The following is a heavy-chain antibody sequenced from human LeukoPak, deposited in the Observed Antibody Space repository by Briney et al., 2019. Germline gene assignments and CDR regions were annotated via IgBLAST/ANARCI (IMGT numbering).Heavy chain of an antibody. CDR3: ARGGRVAAGNNWFDP. Sequence: SETLSLTCTVSGGSISSYYWSWILQPAGKGLEWIGRIYTSGSTNYNPSLKSRVTMSVDTSKNQFSLKLSSVTAADTAVYYCARGGRVAAGNNWFDPWGQGTLVTVSS. D-gene: IGHD6-13*01. V-gene: IGHV4-4*07. CDR2: IYTSGST. J-gene: IGHJ5*02. CDR1: GGSISSYY.